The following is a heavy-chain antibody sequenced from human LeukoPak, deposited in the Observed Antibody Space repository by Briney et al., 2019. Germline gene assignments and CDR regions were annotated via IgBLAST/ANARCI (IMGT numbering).Heavy chain of an antibody. D-gene: IGHD3-9*01. CDR1: GFTFNTYK. CDR3: ARGHYDILTGNYKWTPDY. V-gene: IGHV3-21*06. Sequence: GGSLRLSCAASGFTFNTYKMNWVRQAPGRGLEWVSSIHSGGSDIYYADSVKGRFTVFRDNAKNSLFLQMNSLRAEDTALYYCARGHYDILTGNYKWTPDYWGQGTLVTVSS. J-gene: IGHJ4*02. CDR2: IHSGGSDI.